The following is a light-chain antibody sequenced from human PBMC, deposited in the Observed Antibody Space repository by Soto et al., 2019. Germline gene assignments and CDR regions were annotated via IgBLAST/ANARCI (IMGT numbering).Light chain of an antibody. CDR2: EVS. CDR3: SSYTGSSTWV. J-gene: IGLJ3*02. Sequence: QSVLTQPASVSGSPGQSITISCTGTNSDVGAYNYVSWYQQYPGKAPTVMIYEVSSRPSGVSNRFSGSKSGNTASLTISGLQAEDEADYYCSSYTGSSTWVFGGGTKVTVL. CDR1: NSDVGAYNY. V-gene: IGLV2-14*01.